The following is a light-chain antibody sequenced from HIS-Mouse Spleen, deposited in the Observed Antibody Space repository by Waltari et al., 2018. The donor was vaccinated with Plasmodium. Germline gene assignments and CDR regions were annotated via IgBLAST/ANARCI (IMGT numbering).Light chain of an antibody. CDR1: SSDVGSYNL. J-gene: IGLJ2*01. CDR3: CSYAGSRMV. CDR2: EGS. V-gene: IGLV2-23*01. Sequence: QSALTQPASVSGSPGQSITISCTGTSSDVGSYNLVSWYQQHPGKAPKLMIYEGSKRPSGVSNRFSGSKSGNTASLTISGLQAEDVADYYCCSYAGSRMVFGGGTKLTVL.